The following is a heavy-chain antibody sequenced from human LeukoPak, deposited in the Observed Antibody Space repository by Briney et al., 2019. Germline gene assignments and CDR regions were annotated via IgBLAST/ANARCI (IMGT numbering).Heavy chain of an antibody. CDR1: GFTFSSYS. CDR2: TSYDGSNK. D-gene: IGHD3-22*01. Sequence: GGSLRLSCAASGFTFSSYSMHWVRQAPGKGLEWVALTSYDGSNKYYADSVKGRFTISRDNSRNTLYLQMNSLRTEDTAMYYCAKGGPIYDSSGYYLGYWGQGTLVTVSS. V-gene: IGHV3-30-3*01. CDR3: AKGGPIYDSSGYYLGY. J-gene: IGHJ4*02.